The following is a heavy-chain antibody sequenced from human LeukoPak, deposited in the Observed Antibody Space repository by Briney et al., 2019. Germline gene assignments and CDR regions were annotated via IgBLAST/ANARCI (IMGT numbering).Heavy chain of an antibody. Sequence: PSETLSLTCTVSGGSISSYYWSWIRQPPGKGLEWIGYIYYSGSTSYNPSLKSRVTISVDTSKNQFSLKLSSVTAADTAVYYCARARYSYGMYYFDYWGQGTLVTVSS. CDR3: ARARYSYGMYYFDY. V-gene: IGHV4-59*01. CDR2: IYYSGST. D-gene: IGHD5-18*01. J-gene: IGHJ4*02. CDR1: GGSISSYY.